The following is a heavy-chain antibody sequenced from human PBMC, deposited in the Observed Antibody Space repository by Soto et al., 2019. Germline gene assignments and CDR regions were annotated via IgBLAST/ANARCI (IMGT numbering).Heavy chain of an antibody. D-gene: IGHD2-21*01. CDR3: AQDRGWGVVSPSHDS. CDR2: IRATGGQT. CDR1: GFTFRNFV. V-gene: IGHV3-23*01. J-gene: IGHJ4*02. Sequence: EVQLLESGGGVVQPGGSLGLSCAASGFTFRNFVMSWVRQAPGKGLEWVSAIRATGGQTFYADSVKGRFTISRDNSKNMLYLQINNLRDEDTALYFCAQDRGWGVVSPSHDSWGQGTLVTVSS.